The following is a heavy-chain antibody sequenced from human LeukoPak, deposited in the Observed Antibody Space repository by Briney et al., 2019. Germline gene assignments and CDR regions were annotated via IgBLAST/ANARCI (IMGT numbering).Heavy chain of an antibody. CDR1: GFTFSYW. CDR3: ARDGPYDFWSGHLGD. D-gene: IGHD3-3*01. Sequence: GGSLRLSCAASGFTFSYWMSWVRQAPGKGLEWVANIKQDGSEKYYVDSVKGRFTISRDNAKNSLYPQMNSLRAEDTAVYYCARDGPYDFWSGHLGDWGQGTLVTVSS. V-gene: IGHV3-7*01. J-gene: IGHJ4*02. CDR2: IKQDGSEK.